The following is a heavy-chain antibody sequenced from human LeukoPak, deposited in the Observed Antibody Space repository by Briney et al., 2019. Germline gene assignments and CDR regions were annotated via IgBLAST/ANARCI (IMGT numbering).Heavy chain of an antibody. CDR3: ARVSWLGEGWFHP. J-gene: IGHJ5*02. D-gene: IGHD3-10*01. CDR1: RYTLTGYY. V-gene: IGHV1-2*02. Sequence: SVYVSCEPSRYTLTGYYMHCVRQAPGPGLEWMGWIKHNRGDTNYAQKLQGRVTMTRDTSISTAYMELSRLRSDDTAVYYCARVSWLGEGWFHPWGQGTLVTVSS. CDR2: IKHNRGDT.